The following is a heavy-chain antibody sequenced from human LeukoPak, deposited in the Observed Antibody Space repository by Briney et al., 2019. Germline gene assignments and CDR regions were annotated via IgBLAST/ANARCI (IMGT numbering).Heavy chain of an antibody. J-gene: IGHJ6*02. CDR3: VKRGGGDHGLDV. V-gene: IGHV3-30*18. D-gene: IGHD2-21*02. CDR2: ISFNGSKK. CDR1: GFIFSNYA. Sequence: AGRSLRLSCAASGFIFSNYAIHWVRQTPGKGLECVAVISFNGSKKCYADFVKGRFTISRDDSKNTAYLQMSGLRVEDTAVFHCVKRGGGDHGLDVWGQGTTVTVSS.